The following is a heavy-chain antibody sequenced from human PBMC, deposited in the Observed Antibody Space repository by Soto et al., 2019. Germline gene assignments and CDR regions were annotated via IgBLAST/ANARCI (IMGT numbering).Heavy chain of an antibody. J-gene: IGHJ5*02. D-gene: IGHD3-9*01. CDR1: GGTFSSYA. V-gene: IGHV1-69*13. Sequence: ASVKVSCKASGGTFSSYAISWVRQAPGQGLDWMGGIIPIFGTANYAQKFQGRVTITADESTSTAYMELSSLRSEDTAVYYCASGTAAYYDILTGSDQNWFDPWGQGTLVTVSS. CDR3: ASGTAAYYDILTGSDQNWFDP. CDR2: IIPIFGTA.